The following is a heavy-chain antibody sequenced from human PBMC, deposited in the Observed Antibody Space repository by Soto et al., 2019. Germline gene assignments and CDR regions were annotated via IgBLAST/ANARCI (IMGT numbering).Heavy chain of an antibody. CDR3: ARESGGATATLDYYCFDTDV. J-gene: IGHJ6*03. CDR2: INPNGGVT. D-gene: IGHD5-12*01. Sequence: QVQLVQSGAEVRKPGASVTVSCRPSGDSFNDYYIHWVRQAPGQGFEWMGWINPNGGVTKYAQKFQGWVSMTRDTSIRTVYMQLSRLRSDDTAVYYCARESGGATATLDYYCFDTDVWGTGTTVTASS. CDR1: GDSFNDYY. V-gene: IGHV1-2*04.